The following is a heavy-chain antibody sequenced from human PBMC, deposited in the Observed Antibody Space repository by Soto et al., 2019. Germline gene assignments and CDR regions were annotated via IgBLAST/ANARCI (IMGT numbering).Heavy chain of an antibody. Sequence: QVQVQESGPGLVKPSETLSLTCTVSGGSISTYYWSWIRQPPGQGLEWIGYVTYSGGPTYNPSLKSRVTISVDTSKKFSLNLTSVTAAYTAVYYCARDAGYQLTGAFDIWGQGTMVTVSS. J-gene: IGHJ3*02. CDR1: GGSISTYY. V-gene: IGHV4-59*01. D-gene: IGHD2-2*01. CDR2: VTYSGGP. CDR3: ARDAGYQLTGAFDI.